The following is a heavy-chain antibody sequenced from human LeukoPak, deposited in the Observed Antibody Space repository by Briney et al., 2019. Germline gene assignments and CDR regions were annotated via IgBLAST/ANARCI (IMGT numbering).Heavy chain of an antibody. CDR1: GFTFSSQA. CDR2: INGSGNNA. J-gene: IGHJ4*02. Sequence: GGSLRLSRVASGFTFSSQAMSWVRQAPGKGLEWVSNINGSGNNAYHADSVKGRFTISRDNSKNTLSLQMNSLRAEDTGVYFCAKVKPAAGRGNYYDYWGQGTLVIVSS. CDR3: AKVKPAAGRGNYYDY. D-gene: IGHD6-13*01. V-gene: IGHV3-23*01.